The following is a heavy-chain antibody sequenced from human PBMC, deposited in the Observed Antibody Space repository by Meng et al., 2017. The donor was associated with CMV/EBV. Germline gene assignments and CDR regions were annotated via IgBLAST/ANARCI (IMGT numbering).Heavy chain of an antibody. CDR3: VRDHNWGPDY. CDR1: GSRFSDHY. J-gene: IGHJ4*02. Sequence: VQLFHLWAEVKGPGDSVKVSSQTSGSRFSDHYMHRVRQASGQGLEWMGWIYPNSGGTHYAQKFQDRVTMTRHTSISTVYMELSRLTSDDTAVYYCVRDHNWGPDYWGQGTLVTVSS. CDR2: IYPNSGGT. V-gene: IGHV1-2*02. D-gene: IGHD1-1*01.